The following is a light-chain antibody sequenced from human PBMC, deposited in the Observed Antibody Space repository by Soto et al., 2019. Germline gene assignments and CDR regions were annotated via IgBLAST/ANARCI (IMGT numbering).Light chain of an antibody. J-gene: IGKJ4*01. V-gene: IGKV3-20*01. CDR2: GAS. CDR3: QQRERYPST. Sequence: EVVLTQSPGTLSLFPGERATLSWRASQSVPNSYLAWFQQKPGQAPRPLIYGASTRATGIPARFSGSGSGTEFTLTISSLQPEDFATCYCQQRERYPSTFGGGTKVHIK. CDR1: QSVPNSY.